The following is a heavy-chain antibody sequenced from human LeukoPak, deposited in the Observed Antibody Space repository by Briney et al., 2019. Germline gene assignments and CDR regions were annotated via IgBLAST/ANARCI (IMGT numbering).Heavy chain of an antibody. CDR2: ISSGGST. J-gene: IGHJ4*02. D-gene: IGHD3-22*01. Sequence: SETLSLTCTVSGGSISSSGYYWGWIRQPPGKGLEWIGSISSGGSTHYTPSLKSRVTISVEKSKNQFTLKLSSVTAADTAVYYCARRSYDGSGYYYVDYWGQGTLVTVSS. CDR1: GGSISSSGYY. CDR3: ARRSYDGSGYYYVDY. V-gene: IGHV4-39*01.